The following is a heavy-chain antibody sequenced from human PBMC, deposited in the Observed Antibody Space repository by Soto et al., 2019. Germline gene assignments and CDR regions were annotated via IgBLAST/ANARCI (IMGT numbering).Heavy chain of an antibody. Sequence: SETLSLTCTVSGGSISSYYWTWIRQPPGKGLEWIGYIYYSGTTNYNPSLKSRVTISVDSSRNQFSLRLSSVTAADTAVYYCAGLQGYYDISTGYYKGAYFDYWGQGTLVTVSS. V-gene: IGHV4-59*08. CDR3: AGLQGYYDISTGYYKGAYFDY. CDR2: IYYSGTT. D-gene: IGHD3-9*01. CDR1: GGSISSYY. J-gene: IGHJ4*02.